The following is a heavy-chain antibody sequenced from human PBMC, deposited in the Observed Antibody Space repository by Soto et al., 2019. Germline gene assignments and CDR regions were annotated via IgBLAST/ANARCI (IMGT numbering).Heavy chain of an antibody. CDR2: ISASGGSR. J-gene: IGHJ6*02. Sequence: GGSLRLSCAVSGFTFDSYGMSWVRQAPGKGLEWVSAISASGGSRYYADSVKGRFTISRDNSKNTLFLQMNSLSAEDTAVYYCARRYYYDGSGPYGMDVWGQGTTVTVSS. CDR3: ARRYYYDGSGPYGMDV. D-gene: IGHD3-22*01. V-gene: IGHV3-23*01. CDR1: GFTFDSYG.